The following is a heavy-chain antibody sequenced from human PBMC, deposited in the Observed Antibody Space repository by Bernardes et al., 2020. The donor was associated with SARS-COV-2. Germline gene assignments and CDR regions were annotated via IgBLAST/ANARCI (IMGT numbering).Heavy chain of an antibody. CDR2: LDRSGSII. D-gene: IGHD1-26*01. CDR1: GFAFSTYA. J-gene: IGHJ1*01. V-gene: IGHV3-23*05. Sequence: GWSLRLSCAASGFAFSTYAMTWVRQAPGKGLEWVSTLDRSGSIIFYADSVKGRFTISRDNSKNTLYLQMKSLRAEDTAVYYCAKTLSGNYEAYYPHWGQGTLVTVSS. CDR3: AKTLSGNYEAYYPH.